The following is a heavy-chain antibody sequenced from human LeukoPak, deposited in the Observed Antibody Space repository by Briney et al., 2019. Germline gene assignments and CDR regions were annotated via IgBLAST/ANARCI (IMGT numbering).Heavy chain of an antibody. Sequence: PGGSLRLSCAASGSTVSSNYMSWVRQAPGKGLEWVSVIYSGGSTYYADSVKGRFTISRDNSKNTLYLQMNSLRAEDTAVYYCARDWRRVFDAFDIWGQGTMVTVSS. V-gene: IGHV3-53*01. CDR1: GSTVSSNY. J-gene: IGHJ3*02. CDR3: ARDWRRVFDAFDI. CDR2: IYSGGST. D-gene: IGHD6-13*01.